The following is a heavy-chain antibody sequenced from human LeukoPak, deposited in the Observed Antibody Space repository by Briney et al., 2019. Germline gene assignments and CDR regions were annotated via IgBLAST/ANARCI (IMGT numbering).Heavy chain of an antibody. V-gene: IGHV3-11*01. D-gene: IGHD6-13*01. CDR1: GFTFSDYY. J-gene: IGHJ6*02. CDR3: ARDWVRIAAAGTTHYYGMDV. CDR2: ISSSGSTI. Sequence: GGSLGLSCAASGFTFSDYYMSWIRQAPGKGLEWVSYISSSGSTIYYADSVKGRFTISRDNAKNSLYLQMNSLRAEDTAVYYCARDWVRIAAAGTTHYYGMDVWGQGTTVTVSS.